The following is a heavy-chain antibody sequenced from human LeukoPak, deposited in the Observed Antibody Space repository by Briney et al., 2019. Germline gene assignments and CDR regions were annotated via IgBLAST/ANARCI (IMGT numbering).Heavy chain of an antibody. CDR3: ARFGRYCSSTSCLYAFDI. D-gene: IGHD2-2*01. CDR1: AGSISSGSYY. V-gene: IGHV4-61*02. J-gene: IGHJ3*02. Sequence: PSQTLSLTCTNSAGSISSGSYYWSWIRQPAGKGLEWIGRIYTSGSTNYNPSLKSRVTISVDTSKNQFSLKLSSVTAADTAVYYCARFGRYCSSTSCLYAFDIWGQGTMVTVSS. CDR2: IYTSGST.